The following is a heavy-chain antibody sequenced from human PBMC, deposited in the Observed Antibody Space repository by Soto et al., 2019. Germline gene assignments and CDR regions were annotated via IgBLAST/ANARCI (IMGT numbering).Heavy chain of an antibody. CDR1: GGTFSSYA. V-gene: IGHV1-69*13. CDR2: IIPISGTA. D-gene: IGHD2-2*01. Sequence: ASVKVSCKASGGTFSSYAISWVRQAPGQGLERMGGIIPISGTANYAQKFQGRVTITADESTSTAYMELSSLRSEDTAVYYCASSQGSSTSLEIYYYYYYGMDVWGQGTTVTVSS. J-gene: IGHJ6*02. CDR3: ASSQGSSTSLEIYYYYYYGMDV.